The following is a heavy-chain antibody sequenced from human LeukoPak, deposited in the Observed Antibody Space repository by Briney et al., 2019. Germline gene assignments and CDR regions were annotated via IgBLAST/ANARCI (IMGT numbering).Heavy chain of an antibody. CDR2: IWYDGSNK. D-gene: IGHD1-26*01. CDR3: AKDPVGATIAEYFQH. Sequence: PGRSLRLSCAASGFTFSSYGMHWVRQAPGKGLEWVAVIWYDGSNKYYADSVKGRFTTSRDNSKNTLYLQMNSLRAEDTAVYYCAKDPVGATIAEYFQHWGQGTLVTVSS. V-gene: IGHV3-33*06. J-gene: IGHJ1*01. CDR1: GFTFSSYG.